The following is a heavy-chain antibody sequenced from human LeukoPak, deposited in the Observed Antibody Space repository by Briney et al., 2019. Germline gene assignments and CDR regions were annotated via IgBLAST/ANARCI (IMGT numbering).Heavy chain of an antibody. J-gene: IGHJ4*02. D-gene: IGHD5-24*01. V-gene: IGHV1-18*01. Sequence: GASVKVSCKTSGYTFTIYGIDWVRQAPGQGPEWMGWISAYNGNTNYAQKLQGRLTFTTDTSTSTAYMELRSLKSDDTAVYYCGILSPTIPFDYWGQGTLVTVSS. CDR1: GYTFTIYG. CDR3: GILSPTIPFDY. CDR2: ISAYNGNT.